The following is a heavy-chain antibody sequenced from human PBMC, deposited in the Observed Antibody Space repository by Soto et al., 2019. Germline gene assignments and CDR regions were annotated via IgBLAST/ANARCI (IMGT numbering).Heavy chain of an antibody. CDR1: GFTFSSYA. CDR2: ISGSGGST. J-gene: IGHJ3*02. D-gene: IGHD4-17*01. CDR3: AKSTSYGDCDTLDAFDI. V-gene: IGHV3-23*01. Sequence: EVQLLESGGGLVQPGGSLRLSCAASGFTFSSYAMSWVRQAPGKGLEWVSAISGSGGSTYYADSVKGRFTISRDNSKNTLYLQMNSQGAEDTAVYYCAKSTSYGDCDTLDAFDIWGQGTMVTVSS.